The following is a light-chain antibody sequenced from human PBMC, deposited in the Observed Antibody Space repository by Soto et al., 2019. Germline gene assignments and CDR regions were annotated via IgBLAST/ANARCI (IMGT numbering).Light chain of an antibody. CDR1: QSVSSSY. CDR2: GAS. CDR3: QQYGRT. J-gene: IGKJ5*01. Sequence: EIVLTQSPGTLSLSPGERATLSCSASQSVSSSYLAWYQQKPGQAPRLLIYGASSRATGIPDRFSGSGSGTDFTLTISRLEPEDFAVYYCQQYGRTFGQGTRLEIK. V-gene: IGKV3-20*01.